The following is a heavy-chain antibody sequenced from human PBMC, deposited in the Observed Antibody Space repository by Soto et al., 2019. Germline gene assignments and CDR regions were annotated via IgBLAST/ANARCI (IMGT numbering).Heavy chain of an antibody. Sequence: GGSLRLSCAASGFTFSSYGMHWVRQAPGKGLEWVAVIWYDGSNKYYADSVKGRFTISRDNSKNTLYLQMNSLRAEDTAVYYCASSDELGVLGFDYWGQGTLVTVSS. CDR1: GFTFSSYG. J-gene: IGHJ4*02. CDR2: IWYDGSNK. CDR3: ASSDELGVLGFDY. V-gene: IGHV3-33*01. D-gene: IGHD7-27*01.